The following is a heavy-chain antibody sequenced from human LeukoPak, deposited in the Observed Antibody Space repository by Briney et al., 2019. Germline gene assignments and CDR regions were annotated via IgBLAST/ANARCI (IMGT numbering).Heavy chain of an antibody. CDR1: GYTFTSYG. Sequence: ASVKVSCKASGYTFTSYGISWVRQAPGQGLEWMGWISAYNGNTNYAQKLQGRVTMTTDTSTSTAYMELRSLRSDDTAVYFCARGYCSGGYCLPHYWGQGTLVTVSS. CDR2: ISAYNGNT. CDR3: ARGYCSGGYCLPHY. V-gene: IGHV1-18*01. D-gene: IGHD2-15*01. J-gene: IGHJ4*02.